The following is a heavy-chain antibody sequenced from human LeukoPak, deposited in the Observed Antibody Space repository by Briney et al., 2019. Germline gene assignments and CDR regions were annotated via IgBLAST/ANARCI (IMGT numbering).Heavy chain of an antibody. V-gene: IGHV1-46*01. Sequence: ASVKVSCKTSGYSFSTYFMHWVRQAPGQGLEWMGIINPSGGSTSYAQKFQGRVTMTRDMSTGTVYMELSSLRSEDTAVYYCARDMVHGGYFQYWGQGTLVIVSS. D-gene: IGHD4-23*01. J-gene: IGHJ1*01. CDR1: GYSFSTYF. CDR2: INPSGGST. CDR3: ARDMVHGGYFQY.